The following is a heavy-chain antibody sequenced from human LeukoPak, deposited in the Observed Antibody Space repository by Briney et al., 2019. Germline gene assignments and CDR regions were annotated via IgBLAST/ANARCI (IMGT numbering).Heavy chain of an antibody. CDR2: ISYDGTNK. CDR1: GFTFSNYV. Sequence: RGESLTLSCAASGFTFSNYVIHWVRQAPGKGLEWLAVISYDGTNKYYADFVKGRFTISRDHSQSTVDLQMNTLGGADTAVYYCVRSPTYYNMDVWGKGTTVTVS. CDR3: VRSPTYYNMDV. V-gene: IGHV3-30*03. J-gene: IGHJ6*03.